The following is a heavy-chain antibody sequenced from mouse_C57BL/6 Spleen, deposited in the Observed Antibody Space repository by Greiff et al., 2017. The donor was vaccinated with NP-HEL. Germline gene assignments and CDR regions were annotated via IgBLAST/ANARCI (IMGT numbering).Heavy chain of an antibody. D-gene: IGHD2-5*01. J-gene: IGHJ4*01. CDR1: GFTFSSYT. CDR3: ARHSYSNYAMDY. V-gene: IGHV5-9*01. Sequence: DVMLVESGGGLVKPGGSLKLSCAASGFTFSSYTMSWVRQTPEKRLEWVATISGGGGNTYYPDSVKGRFTISRDNAKNTLYLQMSSLRSEDTALYYCARHSYSNYAMDYWGQGTSVTVSS. CDR2: ISGGGGNT.